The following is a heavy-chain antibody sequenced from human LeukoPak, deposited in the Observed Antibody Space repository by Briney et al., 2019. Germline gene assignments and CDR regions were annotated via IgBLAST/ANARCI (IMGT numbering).Heavy chain of an antibody. D-gene: IGHD3-3*01. J-gene: IGHJ5*02. Sequence: ASVKVSCKASGYTFNSYGISWVRQAPGQGLEWTEWISAYNGNTNYAQKLQGRVTMTTDTSTSTAYMELRSLSSDDTAVYYCARDRAGKVNYDFWSGWFDPWGQGTLVTVSS. V-gene: IGHV1-18*01. CDR3: ARDRAGKVNYDFWSGWFDP. CDR1: GYTFNSYG. CDR2: ISAYNGNT.